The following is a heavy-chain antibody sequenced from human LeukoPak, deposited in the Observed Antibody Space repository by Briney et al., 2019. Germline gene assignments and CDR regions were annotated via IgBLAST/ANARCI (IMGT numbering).Heavy chain of an antibody. CDR3: AKDTCTNGACQPYFDY. V-gene: IGHV3-23*01. Sequence: GSLRLSCAASGFSFSTYWMSWVRQAPGKGLEWVSAISGSGGSTYYADSVKGRFTISRDNSKNTLYLQMNSLRAEDTAVYYCAKDTCTNGACQPYFDYWGQGTLVTVSS. CDR1: GFSFSTYW. D-gene: IGHD2-8*01. J-gene: IGHJ4*02. CDR2: ISGSGGST.